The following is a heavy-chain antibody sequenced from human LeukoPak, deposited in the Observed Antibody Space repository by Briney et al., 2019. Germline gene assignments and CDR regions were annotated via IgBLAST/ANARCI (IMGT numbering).Heavy chain of an antibody. J-gene: IGHJ4*02. D-gene: IGHD5-18*01. CDR3: ARDSEHKGGYSYGP. V-gene: IGHV4-61*01. CDR1: GGSISSSSYY. Sequence: SETLSLTCTVSGGSISSSSYYWGWIRQPPGKGLEWIGYIYYSGSTNYNPSLKSRVTISVDTSKNQFSLKLSSVTAADTAVYYCARDSEHKGGYSYGPWGQGTLVTVSS. CDR2: IYYSGST.